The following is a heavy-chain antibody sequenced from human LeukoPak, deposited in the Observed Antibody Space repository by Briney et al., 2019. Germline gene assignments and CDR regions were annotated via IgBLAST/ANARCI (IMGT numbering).Heavy chain of an antibody. CDR1: GFTFSSYG. Sequence: GGSLRLSCAASGFTFSSYGMHWVRQAPGKGLEWVAVVWYDGSKKYYADSVKGRFTISRDNSKNTLYLQMNSLRAEDTAVYYCARVPYGDYFDYWGQGTLVTASS. CDR3: ARVPYGDYFDY. D-gene: IGHD4-17*01. CDR2: VWYDGSKK. J-gene: IGHJ4*02. V-gene: IGHV3-33*01.